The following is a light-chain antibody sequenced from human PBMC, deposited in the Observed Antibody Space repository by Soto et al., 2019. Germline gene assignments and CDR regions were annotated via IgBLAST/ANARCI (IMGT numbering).Light chain of an antibody. CDR1: QSVSRY. J-gene: IGKJ2*01. CDR3: QQTSAFPRT. Sequence: EVVLTQSPATLSLSPGETATLPCRTSQSVSRYLAWYQQKPGQAPRLLIYGVSNRATGIPARFSGSGSGTDFTLTISSLQPEDFATYYCQQTSAFPRTFGQGTKVDIK. CDR2: GVS. V-gene: IGKV3-11*01.